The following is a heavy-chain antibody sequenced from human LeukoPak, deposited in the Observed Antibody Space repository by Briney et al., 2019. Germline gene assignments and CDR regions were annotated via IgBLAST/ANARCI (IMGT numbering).Heavy chain of an antibody. V-gene: IGHV3-30*18. CDR3: AKDHLSGYDYYYYGMDI. D-gene: IGHD3-22*01. J-gene: IGHJ6*02. CDR1: GFTFSSYG. CDR2: ISYDGSNK. Sequence: GGSLRLSCEASGFTFSSYGMHWVRQAPGKGLEWVAVISYDGSNKYYAGYVKGRFTISRDNSKNTLYLQMNSLRAEDTAVYYCAKDHLSGYDYYYYGMDIWRQGTTVTVSS.